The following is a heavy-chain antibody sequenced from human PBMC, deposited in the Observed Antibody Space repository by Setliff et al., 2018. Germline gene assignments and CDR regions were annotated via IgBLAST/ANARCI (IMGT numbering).Heavy chain of an antibody. V-gene: IGHV5-51*01. D-gene: IGHD2-2*01. CDR3: TRHEDRNKCTSSSCYRENDAFDV. J-gene: IGHJ3*01. CDR1: GYSFTNYR. CDR2: IYPDDSET. Sequence: PGESLKISCQGSGYSFTNYRIGWVRQMPGKGLEWMGIIYPDDSETTYSPSFQGQVTISADKSINTAYLQWSSLKASDTAIYYCTRHEDRNKCTSSSCYRENDAFDVWGQGAMVTVSS.